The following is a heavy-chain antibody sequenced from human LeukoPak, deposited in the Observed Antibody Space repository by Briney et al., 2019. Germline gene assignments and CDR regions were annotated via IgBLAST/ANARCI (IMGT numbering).Heavy chain of an antibody. Sequence: SETLSLTCTVSGGSISTRNYYWGWIRQPPGKGLEWIGTIYYSGSTYYNPSLKSRVTISVDTSKNQFSLKLSSVTAADTAVYYCARLYYDSSRYPNWFDPWGQGTLVTVSS. CDR3: ARLYYDSSRYPNWFDP. CDR2: IYYSGST. J-gene: IGHJ5*02. CDR1: GGSISTRNYY. V-gene: IGHV4-39*07. D-gene: IGHD3-22*01.